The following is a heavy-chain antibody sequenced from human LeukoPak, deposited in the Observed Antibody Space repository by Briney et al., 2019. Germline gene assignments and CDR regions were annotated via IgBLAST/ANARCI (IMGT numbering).Heavy chain of an antibody. V-gene: IGHV3-53*01. CDR3: AKRGYCSGSSCGLYYYYALDV. J-gene: IGHJ6*02. Sequence: SGGSLRLSCAASGFTVSSNYMSWVRQAPGKGLEWVSVIYRGGSTYYADSVKGRFTISRDNSKNTLSLQMSSLRVEDTAVYYCAKRGYCSGSSCGLYYYYALDVWGQGTTVTVSS. D-gene: IGHD2-2*01. CDR2: IYRGGST. CDR1: GFTVSSNY.